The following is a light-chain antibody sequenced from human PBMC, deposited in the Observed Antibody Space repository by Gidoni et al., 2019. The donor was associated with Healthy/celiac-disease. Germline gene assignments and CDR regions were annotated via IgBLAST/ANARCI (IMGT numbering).Light chain of an antibody. CDR2: AAS. V-gene: IGKV1D-8*03. CDR3: QQYYSFPRT. CDR1: QGISIY. J-gene: IGKJ1*01. Sequence: VIWLTQPPSLLSASTGDRVTISCRMSQGISIYLAWYQQNPGKAPEILIYAASTLQSGVPSRFSGSGSGTDFTLTISCLQSEDFATYYCQQYYSFPRTFGQGTKVEIK.